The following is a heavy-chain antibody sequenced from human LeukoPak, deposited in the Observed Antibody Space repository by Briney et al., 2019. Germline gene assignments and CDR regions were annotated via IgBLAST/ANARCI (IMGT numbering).Heavy chain of an antibody. Sequence: ASVKVSCKASGYTFTSYDINWVRQATGQGFEWMGWMNPNSVNTGYAQKFQGRVTMTRNTSISTAYMELSSLRSEDAAVYYCARGPYYDILTGYYPYYYYYYMDVWGKGTTVTISS. J-gene: IGHJ6*03. CDR1: GYTFTSYD. CDR2: MNPNSVNT. D-gene: IGHD3-9*01. CDR3: ARGPYYDILTGYYPYYYYYYMDV. V-gene: IGHV1-8*01.